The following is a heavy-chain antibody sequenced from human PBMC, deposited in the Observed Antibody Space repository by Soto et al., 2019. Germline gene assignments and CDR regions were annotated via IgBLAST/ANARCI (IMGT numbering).Heavy chain of an antibody. J-gene: IGHJ6*01. V-gene: IGHV1-18*04. Sequence: ASVKVCCKASGYPVTSCGFSWVRQAPGQGLQWIGRISAYNSNTEYAQNVQDRVTMTADISTSTAYMELRSLRSDDTAVYFCARDSNPFGVVIRNPGAHNYGMDVWGQGTTVTVSS. CDR3: ARDSNPFGVVIRNPGAHNYGMDV. CDR1: GYPVTSCG. CDR2: ISAYNSNT. D-gene: IGHD3-3*01.